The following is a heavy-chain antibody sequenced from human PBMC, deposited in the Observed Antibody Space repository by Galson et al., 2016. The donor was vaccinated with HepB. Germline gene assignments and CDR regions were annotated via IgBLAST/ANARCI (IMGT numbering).Heavy chain of an antibody. V-gene: IGHV3-48*02. CDR1: GFTFSSYS. D-gene: IGHD5-12*01. J-gene: IGHJ4*02. Sequence: SLRLSCAASGFTFSSYSMNWVRQAPGKGLEWVSYISGSGATIYYPDSVKGRFTISRDNAKNSLYLQMNSLRDEDTAVYYCARDRQWLRFSGDYWGQGTLVTVSS. CDR3: ARDRQWLRFSGDY. CDR2: ISGSGATI.